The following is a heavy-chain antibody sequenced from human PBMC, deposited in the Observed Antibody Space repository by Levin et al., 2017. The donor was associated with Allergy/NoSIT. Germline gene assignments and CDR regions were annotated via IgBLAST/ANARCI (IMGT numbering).Heavy chain of an antibody. J-gene: IGHJ4*02. CDR2: ISYDGSNK. CDR3: AKPDARYQLLSECYFDY. CDR1: GFTFSSYG. Sequence: GESLKISCAASGFTFSSYGMHWVRQAPGKGLEWVAVISYDGSNKYYADSVKGRFTISRDNSKNTLYLQMNSLRAEDTAVYYCAKPDARYQLLSECYFDYWGQGTLVTVSS. D-gene: IGHD2-2*01. V-gene: IGHV3-30*18.